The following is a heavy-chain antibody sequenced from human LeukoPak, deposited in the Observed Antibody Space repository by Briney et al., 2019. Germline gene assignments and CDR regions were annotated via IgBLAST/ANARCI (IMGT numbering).Heavy chain of an antibody. D-gene: IGHD1-7*01. J-gene: IGHJ5*02. CDR1: GGFISSGGYY. CDR2: IYSSGST. Sequence: PSETLSLTCTVSGGFISSGGYYWSWIRQHPGKGLEWIGYIYSSGSTYYNPSLKSRVTISVDTSKNQFSLKLSSVTAADTAVYYCARDATGTTNWFDPWGQGTLVTVSS. CDR3: ARDATGTTNWFDP. V-gene: IGHV4-31*03.